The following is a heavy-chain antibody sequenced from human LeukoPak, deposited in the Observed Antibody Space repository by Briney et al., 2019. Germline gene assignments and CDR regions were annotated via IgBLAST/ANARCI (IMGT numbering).Heavy chain of an antibody. CDR1: GFTFSRYW. CDR3: ARRAGDYSHPYDY. J-gene: IGHJ4*02. V-gene: IGHV3-7*03. Sequence: GGSLRLSCAASGFTFSRYWMSWVRQAPGKGLEWVANIKHDGSEKYYLDSVKGRFTISRDNAKNSLYLQMNSLRAEDTAVYYCARRAGDYSHPYDYWGQGTLVTVSS. CDR2: IKHDGSEK. D-gene: IGHD3-22*01.